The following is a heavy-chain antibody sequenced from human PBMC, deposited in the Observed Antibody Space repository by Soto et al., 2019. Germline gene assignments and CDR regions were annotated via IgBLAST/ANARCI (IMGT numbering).Heavy chain of an antibody. Sequence: SETLSLTYAVYGGSFSGYYWSWIRQPPGKGLEWIGEINHSGSTNYNPSLKSRVTISVDTSKNQFSLKLSSVTAADTAVYYCASRRYYYYGMDVWGQGTTVTVSS. J-gene: IGHJ6*02. V-gene: IGHV4-34*01. CDR3: ASRRYYYYGMDV. CDR2: INHSGST. CDR1: GGSFSGYY.